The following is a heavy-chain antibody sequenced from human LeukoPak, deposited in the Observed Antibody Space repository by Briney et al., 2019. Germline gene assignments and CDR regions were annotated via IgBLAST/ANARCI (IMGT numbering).Heavy chain of an antibody. CDR2: INAGNGNT. V-gene: IGHV1-3*01. CDR1: GYILTNCY. J-gene: IGHJ5*02. CDR3: ARANWNRNWFDP. D-gene: IGHD1-1*01. Sequence: ASVKVSCKASGYILTNCYMHWVRQAPGQRLEWMGWINAGNGNTKYSQKFQGRVTITRDTSASTAYMELSSLRSEDTAVYYCARANWNRNWFDPWGQGTLVTVSS.